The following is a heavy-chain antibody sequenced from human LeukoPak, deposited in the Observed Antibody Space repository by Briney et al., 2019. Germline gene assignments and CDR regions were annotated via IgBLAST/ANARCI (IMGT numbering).Heavy chain of an antibody. V-gene: IGHV3-23*01. Sequence: GGSLRLSCAASGFTVSSNYMSWVRQAPGKGLEWVSAISGSGGSTYYADSVKGRFTISRDNSKNTLYLQMNSLRAEDTAVYYCAKREDTVPTPGAFDIWGQGTMVTVSS. J-gene: IGHJ3*02. D-gene: IGHD4-17*01. CDR3: AKREDTVPTPGAFDI. CDR1: GFTVSSNY. CDR2: ISGSGGST.